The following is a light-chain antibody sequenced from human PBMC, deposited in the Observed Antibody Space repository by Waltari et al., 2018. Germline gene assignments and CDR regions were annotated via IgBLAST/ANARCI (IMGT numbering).Light chain of an antibody. J-gene: IGLJ3*02. Sequence: QPVLTQSPSASASLGASVKLTCTLSSEFSSYAVFWHQQQPEKGPRYLMKVNSDGTHTKGDGIPDRFSGSSAGAERYLTLSSLQSDDEADYYCQTWGTGVQWVFGGGSKVTVL. CDR3: QTWGTGVQWV. CDR1: SEFSSYA. V-gene: IGLV4-69*01. CDR2: VNSDGTH.